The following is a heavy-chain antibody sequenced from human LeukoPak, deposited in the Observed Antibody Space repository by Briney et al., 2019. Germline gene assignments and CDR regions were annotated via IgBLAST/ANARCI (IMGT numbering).Heavy chain of an antibody. CDR3: ASASRATGTTLFDY. J-gene: IGHJ4*02. Sequence: SETLSLTCTVSGYSISSGYYWGWIRQPPGKGLEWIGSIYHSGSTYYNPSLKSRVTISVDTSKNQFSLKLSSVTAADTAVYYCASASRATGTTLFDYWGQGTLVTVSS. D-gene: IGHD1-1*01. CDR2: IYHSGST. CDR1: GYSISSGYY. V-gene: IGHV4-38-2*02.